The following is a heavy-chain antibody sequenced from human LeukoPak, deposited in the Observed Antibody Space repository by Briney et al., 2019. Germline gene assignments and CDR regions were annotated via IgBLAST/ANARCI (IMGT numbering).Heavy chain of an antibody. V-gene: IGHV4-59*01. J-gene: IGHJ3*02. D-gene: IGHD3-22*01. CDR1: GGSISSYY. Sequence: SETLSLTCTVSGGSISSYYWSWIRQPPGKGLEWIGYIYYSGSTNYNPSLKSRVTISVDTSKNQFSLKLSSVTAADTAVYYCARVYDSGGYDAFDIWGQGTMVTVSS. CDR3: ARVYDSGGYDAFDI. CDR2: IYYSGST.